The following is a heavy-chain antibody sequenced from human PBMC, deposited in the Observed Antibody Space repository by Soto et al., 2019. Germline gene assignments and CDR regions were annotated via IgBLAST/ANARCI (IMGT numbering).Heavy chain of an antibody. J-gene: IGHJ6*02. V-gene: IGHV1-69*13. CDR2: IIPIVGTG. CDR1: GGSFSSYA. CDR3: ARDLRAAGRPGMDV. Sequence: SVKVSGKASGGSFSSYAISWVRQAPGQGLEWMGGIIPIVGTGNYAQNFQGRVTITADESTSTAYMELSSLRSEDTAMYYCARDLRAAGRPGMDVWGQGTTVTVSS. D-gene: IGHD6-13*01.